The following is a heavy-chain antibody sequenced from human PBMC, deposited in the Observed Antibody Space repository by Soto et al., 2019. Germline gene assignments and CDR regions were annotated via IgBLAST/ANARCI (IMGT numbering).Heavy chain of an antibody. CDR1: GFTFTSYA. CDR3: EKDQCVYTTGSYRGSHYYDMDV. V-gene: IGHV3-23*01. D-gene: IGHD6-19*01. J-gene: IGHJ6*02. CDR2: ISGSGGST. Sequence: PGGSLRLSCAASGFTFTSYAMSWVRQAPGMGLEWVSTISGSGGSTYYTDSVKGRFTISRDNSQNTLYLQMSSLRAEDAALYYCEKDQCVYTTGSYRGSHYYDMDVLGQEATVALS.